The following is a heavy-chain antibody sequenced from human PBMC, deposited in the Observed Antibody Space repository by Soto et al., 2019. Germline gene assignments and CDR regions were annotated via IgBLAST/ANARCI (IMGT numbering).Heavy chain of an antibody. J-gene: IGHJ4*02. V-gene: IGHV6-1*01. CDR2: TYYRSKWHY. CDR1: GDSVSNNSVA. CDR3: ATTLRGRGVKYFEH. D-gene: IGHD3-10*01. Sequence: LSLTCAISGDSVSNNSVAWNWVMQSPSRCLEWLGRTYYRSKWHYDYAPSVRSRITINPDTSKNHFSLQLNSVSPEDAAVYYFATTLRGRGVKYFEHWGQGTMVTVSS.